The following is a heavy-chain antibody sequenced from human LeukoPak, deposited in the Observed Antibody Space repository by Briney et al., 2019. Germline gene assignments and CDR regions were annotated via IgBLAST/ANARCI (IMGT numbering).Heavy chain of an antibody. D-gene: IGHD2-15*01. J-gene: IGHJ4*02. CDR3: AKEGFGWYYYDN. V-gene: IGHV3-30*18. CDR2: ILNDGSNK. CDR1: GFTFSNYG. Sequence: PGRSLRLSCAASGFTFSNYGMHWVRQAPGKGLEWVGVILNDGSNKNYADSVKGRFTISRDNSKNTLYLQMNSLRAEDTALYYCAKEGFGWYYYDNWGQGTLVTVPS.